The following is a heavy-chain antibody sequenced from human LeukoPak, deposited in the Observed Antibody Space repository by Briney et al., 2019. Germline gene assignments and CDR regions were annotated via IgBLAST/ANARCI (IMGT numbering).Heavy chain of an antibody. V-gene: IGHV1-18*01. D-gene: IGHD2-2*01. Sequence: PGASVKVSCKASGYTFTSYVISWVRQAPGQGLEWMGWISAYNGNTNYAQKLQGGVTMTTETSTSTAYMDLRSLRSDDTAVYYCARGVPEAFVVPAFDIWGQGTMVTVSS. CDR1: GYTFTSYV. CDR3: ARGVPEAFVVPAFDI. CDR2: ISAYNGNT. J-gene: IGHJ3*02.